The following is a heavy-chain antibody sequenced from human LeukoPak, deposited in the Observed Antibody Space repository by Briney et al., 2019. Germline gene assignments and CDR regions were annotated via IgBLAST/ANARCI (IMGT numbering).Heavy chain of an antibody. CDR3: ARYYSSGWYEAFDY. CDR2: ISAYNGIT. V-gene: IGHV1-18*01. D-gene: IGHD6-19*01. CDR1: GYTFTSYG. J-gene: IGHJ4*02. Sequence: ASVKVSCKASGYTFTSYGISWVRQAPGQGLEWMGWISAYNGITNYAQKLQGRVTMTTDTSTSTAYMELRSLRSDDTAVYYCARYYSSGWYEAFDYWGQGTLVTVSS.